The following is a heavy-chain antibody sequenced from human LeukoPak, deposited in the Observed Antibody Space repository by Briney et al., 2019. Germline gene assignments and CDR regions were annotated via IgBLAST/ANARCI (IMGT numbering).Heavy chain of an antibody. CDR3: AKGYCTTTNCYTYYYYYMDV. D-gene: IGHD2-2*02. V-gene: IGHV3-30*02. Sequence: QPGGSLRLSCAASGFTFSTYGMHWVRQAPGKGLEWVAFIRYDESDKYYADSVKGRFTISRDNSKNTLYLQMNSLRAEDTAVYYCAKGYCTTTNCYTYYYYYMDVWGKGTTVTVSS. CDR1: GFTFSTYG. CDR2: IRYDESDK. J-gene: IGHJ6*03.